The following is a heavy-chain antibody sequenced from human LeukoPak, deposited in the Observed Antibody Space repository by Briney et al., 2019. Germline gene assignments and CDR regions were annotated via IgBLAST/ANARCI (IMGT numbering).Heavy chain of an antibody. CDR2: ISYDGSNK. D-gene: IGHD3-10*01. J-gene: IGHJ6*02. V-gene: IGHV3-30-3*01. Sequence: GGSLRLSCAASGFTFSSYAMHWVRQAPGKGLEWVAVISYDGSNKYYADSVKGRFTISRDNSKNTQYLQMNSLRAEDTAVYYCAREMGVGRFGELFQYGMDVWGQGTTVTVSS. CDR3: AREMGVGRFGELFQYGMDV. CDR1: GFTFSSYA.